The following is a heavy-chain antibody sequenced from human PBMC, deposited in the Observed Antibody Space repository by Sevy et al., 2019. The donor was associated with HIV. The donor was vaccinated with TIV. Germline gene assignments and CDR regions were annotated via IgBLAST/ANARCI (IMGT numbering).Heavy chain of an antibody. CDR1: GFIFSSYV. CDR2: ISGSGGST. V-gene: IGHV3-23*01. D-gene: IGHD3-22*01. CDR3: ARDRRTLNYYASSGYNYYFDY. Sequence: GGSLRLSCAASGFIFSSYVMNWVRQAPGKGLEWVSGISGSGGSTYYADSVKGRFTISRDNAKNSLYLQMNSLRAEDTAVYYCARDRRTLNYYASSGYNYYFDYWGQGTLVTVSS. J-gene: IGHJ4*02.